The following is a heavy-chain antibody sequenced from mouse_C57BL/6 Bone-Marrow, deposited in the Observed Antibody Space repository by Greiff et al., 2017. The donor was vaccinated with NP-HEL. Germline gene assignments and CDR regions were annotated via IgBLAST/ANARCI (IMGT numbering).Heavy chain of an antibody. V-gene: IGHV1-69*01. Sequence: QVQLQQPGAELVMPGASVKLSCKASGYTFTSYWMHWVKQRPGQGLEWIGEIDPSDSYTNYNQKFKGKSTLTVDKSSSTAYMQLSSLTSEDSAVYYCARDYHGSSYVSHWYFDVWGTGTTVTVSS. CDR3: ARDYHGSSYVSHWYFDV. CDR1: GYTFTSYW. D-gene: IGHD1-1*01. J-gene: IGHJ1*03. CDR2: IDPSDSYT.